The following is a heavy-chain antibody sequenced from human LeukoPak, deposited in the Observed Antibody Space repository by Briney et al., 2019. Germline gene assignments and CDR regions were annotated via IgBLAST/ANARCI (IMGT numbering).Heavy chain of an antibody. Sequence: GGSLRLSCAASGFTFSSYSMNWVRQAPGKGLEWVSSISSSSSYTYYADSVKGRFTISRDNSKNTLYLQMNSLRAEDTAVYYCAKPSWGFGELLSDWGQGTLVTVSS. V-gene: IGHV3-21*04. J-gene: IGHJ4*02. CDR2: ISSSSSYT. CDR3: AKPSWGFGELLSD. CDR1: GFTFSSYS. D-gene: IGHD3-10*01.